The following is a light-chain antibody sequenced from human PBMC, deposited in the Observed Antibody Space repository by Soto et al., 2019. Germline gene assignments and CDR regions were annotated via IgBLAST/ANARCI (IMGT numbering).Light chain of an antibody. Sequence: QSVLTQPPSVSAAPGQKVTISCSGSSSNIGNNYVSWYQQLPGTAPKLLIYDNNKRPSGIPDRFSGSKSGTSATLGITGLQTRDEADYYCGTWDSSLSAGYVFGTGTKLTVL. CDR3: GTWDSSLSAGYV. CDR1: SSNIGNNY. V-gene: IGLV1-51*01. CDR2: DNN. J-gene: IGLJ1*01.